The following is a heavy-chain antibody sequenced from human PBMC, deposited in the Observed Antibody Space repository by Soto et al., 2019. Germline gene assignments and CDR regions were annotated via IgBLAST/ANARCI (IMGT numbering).Heavy chain of an antibody. CDR1: GFTFGSYE. CDR3: ARLTGSGPRYYGMDV. Sequence: GGSLRLSCAASGFTFGSYEMNWVRQAPGKGLEWVSYISSNGGTKYYADSVNGRLAISRDNAKNSLYLQMNSLRAEDTAVYYCARLTGSGPRYYGMDVWGQGITVTVSS. J-gene: IGHJ6*02. D-gene: IGHD6-19*01. V-gene: IGHV3-48*03. CDR2: ISSNGGTK.